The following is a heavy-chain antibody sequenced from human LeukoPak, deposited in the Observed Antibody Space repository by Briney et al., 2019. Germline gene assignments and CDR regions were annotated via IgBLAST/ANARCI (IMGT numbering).Heavy chain of an antibody. J-gene: IGHJ4*02. D-gene: IGHD3-22*01. CDR3: ASDPLTYYYDSSGFGQDY. V-gene: IGHV1-69*04. CDR1: GGTFSSYA. Sequence: ASVKVSCKASGGTFSSYAISWVRQAPGQGLEWMGRIIPILGIANYAQKFQGRVTITADKSTSTAYMELSSLRSEDTAVYYCASDPLTYYYDSSGFGQDYWGQGTLVTVSS. CDR2: IIPILGIA.